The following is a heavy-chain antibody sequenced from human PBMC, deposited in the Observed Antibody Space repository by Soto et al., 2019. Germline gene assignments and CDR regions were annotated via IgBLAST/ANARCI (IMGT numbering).Heavy chain of an antibody. CDR3: TTDYGDYMD. Sequence: EVQLVESGGGLVKPGGSLRLSCAASGLTFSNVWMSWVRQAPGKGLELVGRFKSKADGGTTDYAAPVKGRFTISRDDSRNTLDLQTNSLKTDDTAVYYCTTDYGDYMDWGQGTLVTVSS. V-gene: IGHV3-15*01. CDR1: GLTFSNVW. CDR2: FKSKADGGTT. J-gene: IGHJ4*02. D-gene: IGHD4-17*01.